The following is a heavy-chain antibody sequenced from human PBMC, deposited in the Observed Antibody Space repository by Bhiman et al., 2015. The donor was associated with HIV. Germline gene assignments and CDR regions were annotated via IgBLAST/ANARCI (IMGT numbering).Heavy chain of an antibody. D-gene: IGHD3-16*02. CDR1: GFSFRTYS. J-gene: IGHJ2*01. V-gene: IGHV3-21*03. CDR2: ISSSSIYT. Sequence: EVQLVESGGGLVKPGGSLRLSCAASGFSFRTYSMNWVRQAPGKGLEWVSSISSSSIYTYYAGSVKGRFTVSRDNAKNSLYLQMNSLRAEDTAVYFCAKADTVFGVIINYWDPEFWGRGTQVTVSS. CDR3: AKADTVFGVIINYWDPEF.